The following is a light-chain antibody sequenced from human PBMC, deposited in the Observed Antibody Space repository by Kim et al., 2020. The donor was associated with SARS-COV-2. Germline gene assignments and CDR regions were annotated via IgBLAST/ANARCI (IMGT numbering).Light chain of an antibody. J-gene: IGLJ3*02. Sequence: SSVKLTCTLRSGHSSYIIAWHQQQPGKAPRYLMKLEGSGSYNKGSGVPDRFSGSSSGADRYLTISNLQSEDEADYYCETWDSNTPVFGGGTKLTVL. CDR3: ETWDSNTPV. V-gene: IGLV4-60*03. CDR2: LEGSGSY. CDR1: SGHSSYI.